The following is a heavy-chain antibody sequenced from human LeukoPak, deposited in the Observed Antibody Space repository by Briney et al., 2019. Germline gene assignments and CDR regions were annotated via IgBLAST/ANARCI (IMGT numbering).Heavy chain of an antibody. D-gene: IGHD3-3*01. CDR2: MNRDGSEV. Sequence: GGSLRFSCAASGFPFAPFWMTWVRQAPGKGPEFVATMNRDGSEVAYGNSVRGRFTISRDNAKNSLYLQMYSLRAEDTAVYYCARGIDEWLYLNYWGQGALVTV. CDR3: ARGIDEWLYLNY. J-gene: IGHJ4*02. V-gene: IGHV3-7*03. CDR1: GFPFAPFW.